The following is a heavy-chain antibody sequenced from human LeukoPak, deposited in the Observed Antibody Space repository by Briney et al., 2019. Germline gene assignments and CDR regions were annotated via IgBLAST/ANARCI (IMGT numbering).Heavy chain of an antibody. CDR1: GFTFDDYA. J-gene: IGHJ4*02. CDR3: AKSSDCSGGSCTNYFDY. D-gene: IGHD2-15*01. Sequence: PGRSLRLSCAASGFTFDDYAMHWVRQAPGKGLEWVSGISWNSGSIGYVDSVKGRFTISRDNAKNSLYLQMNSLRAEDMALYYCAKSSDCSGGSCTNYFDYWGQGTLVTVSS. V-gene: IGHV3-9*03. CDR2: ISWNSGSI.